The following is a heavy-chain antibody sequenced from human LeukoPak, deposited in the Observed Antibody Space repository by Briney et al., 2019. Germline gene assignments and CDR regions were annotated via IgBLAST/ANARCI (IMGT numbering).Heavy chain of an antibody. D-gene: IGHD4-17*01. Sequence: ASVKVSCKASGYTFTSYDINWVRQATGQGLEWMGWVNPNSGNTGYAQKFQGRVTMTRNTSISTAYMELSSLRSEDTAVYYCARKLPLLDYGDYAFDYWGQGTLVTVSS. V-gene: IGHV1-8*01. CDR3: ARKLPLLDYGDYAFDY. CDR1: GYTFTSYD. CDR2: VNPNSGNT. J-gene: IGHJ4*02.